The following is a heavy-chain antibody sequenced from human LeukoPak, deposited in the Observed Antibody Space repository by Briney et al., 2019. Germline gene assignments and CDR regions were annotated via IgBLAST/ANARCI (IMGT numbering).Heavy chain of an antibody. D-gene: IGHD3-22*01. CDR2: IKTDGSEK. CDR1: GFTFSNYW. CDR3: AKDEAYYYDSSGYYGLQPRRFSSPSPIDY. Sequence: SGGSLRLSCEGSGFTFSNYWMGWVRQAPGKGLQWVANIKTDGSEKYYVDSVKGRFTISRDNSKNTLYLQMNSLRAEDTAVYYCAKDEAYYYDSSGYYGLQPRRFSSPSPIDYWGQGTLVTVSS. J-gene: IGHJ4*02. V-gene: IGHV3-7*01.